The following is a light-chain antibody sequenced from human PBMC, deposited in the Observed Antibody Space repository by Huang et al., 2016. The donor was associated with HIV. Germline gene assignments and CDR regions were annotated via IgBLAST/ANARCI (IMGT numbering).Light chain of an antibody. Sequence: DIQMTQSASTLSASVGDRVTITCRASQTISNWLAWYQQKPGKAPNLLIYKASTLESGVPSRFSDSGSGTEFTLTISSLQPDDFATYYCHHYNSYSGAFGQGTKVEIK. CDR3: HHYNSYSGA. J-gene: IGKJ1*01. V-gene: IGKV1-5*03. CDR1: QTISNW. CDR2: KAS.